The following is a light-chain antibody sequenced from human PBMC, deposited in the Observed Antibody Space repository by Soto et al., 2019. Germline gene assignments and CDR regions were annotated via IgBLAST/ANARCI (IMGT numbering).Light chain of an antibody. Sequence: AIQMTQSPSSLSASVGDRVTITCRASQGIRNDLGWYQQKPGKAPKLLLYAASSLQSGVPSRFSGSGSSTDFTLTISSLPPEDFATYYCLHDYNYPRTFGQWTKVEIK. CDR3: LHDYNYPRT. CDR1: QGIRND. V-gene: IGKV1-6*01. CDR2: AAS. J-gene: IGKJ1*01.